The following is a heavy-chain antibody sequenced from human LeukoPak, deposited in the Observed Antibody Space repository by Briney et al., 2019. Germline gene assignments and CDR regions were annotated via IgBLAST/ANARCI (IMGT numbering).Heavy chain of an antibody. V-gene: IGHV4-30-4*07. CDR1: GGSISSGHYS. D-gene: IGHD1-26*01. CDR3: AREGREWELPYYFDY. CDR2: IYNSGSA. Sequence: PSETLSLTCAVSGGSISSGHYSWTWIRQTPGKGLEWIGYIYNSGSAYYNPSLKSRVTIPVDTSKNQFSLKLSSVTAADTAVYYCAREGREWELPYYFDYWGQGTLVTVSS. J-gene: IGHJ4*02.